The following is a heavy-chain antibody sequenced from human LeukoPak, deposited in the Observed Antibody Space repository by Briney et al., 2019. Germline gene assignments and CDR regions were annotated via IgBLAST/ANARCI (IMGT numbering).Heavy chain of an antibody. CDR1: GFTFSSYS. Sequence: PGGSLRLSCAASGFTFSSYSMNWVRQAPGKGLEWVSSIGSSSSYIYYADSVKGRFSISRDNAKNSLYLQMSSLRAEDTAVYYCAKDPGDKAVDRWFDPWGQGTLVTVSS. CDR3: AKDPGDKAVDRWFDP. V-gene: IGHV3-21*04. J-gene: IGHJ5*02. CDR2: IGSSSSYI. D-gene: IGHD6-19*01.